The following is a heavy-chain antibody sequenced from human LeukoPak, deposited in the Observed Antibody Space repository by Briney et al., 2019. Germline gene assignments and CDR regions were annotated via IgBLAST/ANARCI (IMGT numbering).Heavy chain of an antibody. CDR1: AGSISSSRYY. D-gene: IGHD2-2*01. J-gene: IGHJ4*02. CDR2: IYDSGST. V-gene: IGHV4-39*01. CDR3: ARLTLFGSRAAAPDPDY. Sequence: PSETLSLTCTVSAGSISSSRYYWGWIRHPPGKGLEWTWRIYDSGSTYNNPSPKGRVTISVDTSKNQFSLKLSSVTAADTAVYYCARLTLFGSRAAAPDPDYWGQGTLVTVSS.